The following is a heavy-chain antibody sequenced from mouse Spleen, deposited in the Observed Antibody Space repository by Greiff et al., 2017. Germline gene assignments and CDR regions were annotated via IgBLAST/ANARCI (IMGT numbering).Heavy chain of an antibody. Sequence: VMLVESGPGLVQPSQSLSITCTVSGFSLTSYGVHWVRQSPGKGLEWLGVIWRGGSTDYNAAFMSRLSITKDNSKSQVFFKMNSLQADDTAIYYCAKNRIKGYAMDYWGQGTSVTVSS. CDR2: IWRGGST. J-gene: IGHJ4*01. CDR3: AKNRIKGYAMDY. D-gene: IGHD2-4*01. V-gene: IGHV2-5*01. CDR1: GFSLTSYG.